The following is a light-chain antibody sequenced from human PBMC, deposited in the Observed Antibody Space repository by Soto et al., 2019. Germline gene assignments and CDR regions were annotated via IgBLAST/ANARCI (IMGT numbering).Light chain of an antibody. Sequence: ELVLTPSPGTLSLSPWERATLTCRAIQTITSNFLAWYQLKPAQAPRLLIYGASSRATGIPDRFTGSGSGTDFTLTITRLEPEDFAVYYCQQFGSSLPITFGQGTRLEIK. CDR3: QQFGSSLPIT. CDR1: QTITSNF. V-gene: IGKV3-20*01. J-gene: IGKJ5*01. CDR2: GAS.